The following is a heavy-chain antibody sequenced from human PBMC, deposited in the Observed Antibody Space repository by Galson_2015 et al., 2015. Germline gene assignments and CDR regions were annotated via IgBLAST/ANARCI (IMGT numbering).Heavy chain of an antibody. V-gene: IGHV3-48*02. Sequence: SLRLSCAASGFTFSSYSMNWVRQAPGKGLEWVSYISSSSSTIYYADSVKGRFTISRDNAKNSLYLQMNSLRDEDTAAYYCAREDTAMVPAFDIWGQGTMVTASS. J-gene: IGHJ3*02. CDR1: GFTFSSYS. CDR3: AREDTAMVPAFDI. CDR2: ISSSSSTI. D-gene: IGHD5-18*01.